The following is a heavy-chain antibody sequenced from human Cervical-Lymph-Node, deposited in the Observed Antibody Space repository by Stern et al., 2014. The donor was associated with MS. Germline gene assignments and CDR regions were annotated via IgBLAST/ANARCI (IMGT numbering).Heavy chain of an antibody. J-gene: IGHJ4*02. Sequence: VQLVQSGPEVKRPGESLKLSCQASGYTFTSYWIGWVRQMPGKGLEWVAIIFPGGSKFEYGPPSHGRATFPAAKSSSTAYLQWNNLKASYTAIYYCARQRYFDYWGQGTLVTVSS. CDR2: IFPGGSKF. CDR3: ARQRYFDY. V-gene: IGHV5-51*01. CDR1: GYTFTSYW.